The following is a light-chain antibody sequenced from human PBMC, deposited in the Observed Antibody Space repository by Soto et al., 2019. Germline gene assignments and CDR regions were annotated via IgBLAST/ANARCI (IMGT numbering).Light chain of an antibody. Sequence: QSVLTQPPSASGTPGQSVTISCSGSTSNIGSNSVHWYQHLPGMSPKLLIYNNNQRPSGVPERFSGYKSGTSASLAISGLQSDDESDYYCTAWDDSLTALVCGGGTKLTVL. CDR1: TSNIGSNS. V-gene: IGLV1-44*01. J-gene: IGLJ3*02. CDR3: TAWDDSLTALV. CDR2: NNN.